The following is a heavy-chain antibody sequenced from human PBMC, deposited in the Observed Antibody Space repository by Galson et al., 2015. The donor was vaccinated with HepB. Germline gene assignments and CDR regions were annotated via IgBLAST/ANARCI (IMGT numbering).Heavy chain of an antibody. CDR3: ARDFKWNYDY. D-gene: IGHD1-26*01. CDR2: ISPDGNTI. V-gene: IGHV3-30-3*01. CDR1: GFTFSSYN. Sequence: SLRLSCAASGFTFSSYNMYWVRQAPVNGLEWVAIISPDGNTIYYADSVRGRFTISRDNSQSTLFLQVDRLRPEATAVYYCARDFKWNYDYWGQGTLVTVSS. J-gene: IGHJ4*02.